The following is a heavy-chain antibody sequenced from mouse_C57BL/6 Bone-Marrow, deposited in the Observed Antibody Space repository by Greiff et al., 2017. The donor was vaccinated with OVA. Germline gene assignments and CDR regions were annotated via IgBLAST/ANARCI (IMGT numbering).Heavy chain of an antibody. Sequence: QVQLQQPGAELVMPGASVKLSCKASGYTFTSYWMHWVKQRPGQGLEWIGEIDPSDSYTNYNQKFKGKATLTVDKSSSTAYMQLSSLTSEDSAVSYCARSPTWMDYWGQGTSVTVSS. V-gene: IGHV1-69*01. CDR2: IDPSDSYT. J-gene: IGHJ4*01. CDR1: GYTFTSYW. CDR3: ARSPTWMDY.